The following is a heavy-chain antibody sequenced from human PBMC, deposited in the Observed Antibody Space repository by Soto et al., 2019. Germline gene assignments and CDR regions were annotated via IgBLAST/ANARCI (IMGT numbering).Heavy chain of an antibody. J-gene: IGHJ6*02. CDR1: GGTFSSYA. D-gene: IGHD4-17*01. Sequence: QVQLVQSGAEVKKPGSSVKVSCKASGGTFSSYAISWVRQAPGQGLEWMGGIIPIFGTANYAQKFQGRFTITADEATSTAYMELSSLRSDDTAGDYCALRTTVPDTAYYYYDMDVWGQGTTVTVSS. CDR3: ALRTTVPDTAYYYYDMDV. CDR2: IIPIFGTA. V-gene: IGHV1-69*12.